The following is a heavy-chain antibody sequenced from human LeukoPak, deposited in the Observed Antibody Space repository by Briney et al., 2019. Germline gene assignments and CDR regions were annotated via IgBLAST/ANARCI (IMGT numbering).Heavy chain of an antibody. Sequence: SETLSLTCTVSGGSVSSSSYYWRWIRQPPGKGLEWIGSIYYSGSTYYNPSLKSRLIISVDTSKKQFSLKLHSVTAADTAVYYCARQRPPGEYDDAFDIWGQGTMVTVS. D-gene: IGHD4-17*01. V-gene: IGHV4-39*01. CDR2: IYYSGST. CDR3: ARQRPPGEYDDAFDI. CDR1: GGSVSSSSYY. J-gene: IGHJ3*02.